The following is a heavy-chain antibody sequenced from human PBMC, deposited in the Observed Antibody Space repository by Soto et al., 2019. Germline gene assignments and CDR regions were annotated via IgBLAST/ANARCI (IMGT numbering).Heavy chain of an antibody. CDR2: IIPMLGMS. Sequence: QVQLVQSGAEVKKPGSPVRVSCTASGDTFNFYTISWVRQVPGQGPEWMGRIIPMLGMSNYAQKFQGRVTIMADKSTSTVYMNLRGLTSEDTAVYYCATNYGSRSTHFDYWGQGTLVTVSS. CDR3: ATNYGSRSTHFDY. CDR1: GDTFNFYT. J-gene: IGHJ4*02. V-gene: IGHV1-69*02. D-gene: IGHD3-10*01.